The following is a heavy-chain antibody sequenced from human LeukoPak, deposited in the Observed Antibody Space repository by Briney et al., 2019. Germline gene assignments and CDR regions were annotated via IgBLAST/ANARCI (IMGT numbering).Heavy chain of an antibody. Sequence: QPGGSLRLSCVASGFTFSNAWMSWVRQAPGKGLVWVSVIYTGGTTYYADSVKGRFTISRDNSKNTLYLQMNSLRAEDTAVYYCARDVAAPGGVYFDYWGQGTLVTVSS. CDR3: ARDVAAPGGVYFDY. CDR1: GFTFSNAW. D-gene: IGHD3-16*01. V-gene: IGHV3-66*01. J-gene: IGHJ4*02. CDR2: IYTGGTT.